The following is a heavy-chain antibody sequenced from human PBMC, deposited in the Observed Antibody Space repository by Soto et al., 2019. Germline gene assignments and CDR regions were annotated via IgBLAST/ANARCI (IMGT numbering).Heavy chain of an antibody. Sequence: QVQLVQSGAEVKKPGASVKVSCKASGYTFTGYYMHWVRQAPGQGLEWMGWINPNSGGTNYAQKCQGWVTMTRDTSISTAYMELSRLRSDDTAVYYCARDESGRPRGTFDYWGQGTLVTVSS. V-gene: IGHV1-2*04. J-gene: IGHJ4*02. D-gene: IGHD1-26*01. CDR3: ARDESGRPRGTFDY. CDR2: INPNSGGT. CDR1: GYTFTGYY.